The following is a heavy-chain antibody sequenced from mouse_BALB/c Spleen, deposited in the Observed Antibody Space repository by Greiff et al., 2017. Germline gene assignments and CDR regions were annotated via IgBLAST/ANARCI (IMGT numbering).Heavy chain of an antibody. CDR2: IDPSDSYT. Sequence: QVHVKQPGAELVKPGASVKLSCKASGYTFTSYWMHWVKQRPGQGLEWIGEIDPSDSYTNYNQKFKGKATLTVDKSSSTAYMQLSSLTSEDSAVYYCARIYYYGSSPHFDYWGQGTTLTVSS. CDR3: ARIYYYGSSPHFDY. D-gene: IGHD1-1*01. CDR1: GYTFTSYW. J-gene: IGHJ2*01. V-gene: IGHV1-69*02.